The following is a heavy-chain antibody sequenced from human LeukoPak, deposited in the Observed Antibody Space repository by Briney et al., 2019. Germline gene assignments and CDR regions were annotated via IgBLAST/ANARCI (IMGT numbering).Heavy chain of an antibody. D-gene: IGHD6-13*01. CDR1: GFTFSSYN. J-gene: IGHJ6*02. CDR3: ARGGSGSWYSYYYYGMDV. Sequence: PGGSLRLSCAASGFTFSSYNMNWVRQAPGKGLEWVSSISSSSSYIYCADSVKGRFTISRDNAKNSLYLQMNSLRAEDTAVYYCARGGSGSWYSYYYYGMDVWGQGTTVTVSS. V-gene: IGHV3-21*04. CDR2: ISSSSSYI.